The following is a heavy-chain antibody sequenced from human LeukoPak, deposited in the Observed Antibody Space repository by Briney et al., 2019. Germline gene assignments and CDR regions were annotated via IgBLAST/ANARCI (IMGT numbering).Heavy chain of an antibody. CDR1: GGSVSRGSYY. D-gene: IGHD6-19*01. Sequence: PSETLSLTCTVSGGSVSRGSYYWSWIRQSPGKGLEWIGYISYSGSTKYNPSLKSRVTISVDASKNQFSLRLSSVTAADTAVYYCAASYSSAFPETDYWGQGTLVTVSS. V-gene: IGHV4-61*01. CDR2: ISYSGST. CDR3: AASYSSAFPETDY. J-gene: IGHJ4*02.